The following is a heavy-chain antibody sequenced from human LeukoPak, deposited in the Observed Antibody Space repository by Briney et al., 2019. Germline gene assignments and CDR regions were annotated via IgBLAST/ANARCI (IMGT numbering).Heavy chain of an antibody. CDR2: IYPGDSDT. CDR1: GCRFTYYW. J-gene: IGHJ6*02. CDR3: ARGAAGTITDYYCFGMDV. V-gene: IGHV5-51*04. Sequence: GGSLKISFQGSGCRFTYYWIGWVRPMPGKGLEWMGIIYPGDSDTRYSPSFQGQVTISADKPINTAHLQWSSLKASDSAMYYCARGAAGTITDYYCFGMDVWGQGTTVTVSS. D-gene: IGHD1-7*01.